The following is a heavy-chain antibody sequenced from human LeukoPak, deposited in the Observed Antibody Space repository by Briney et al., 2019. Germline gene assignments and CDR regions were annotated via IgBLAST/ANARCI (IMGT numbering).Heavy chain of an antibody. CDR3: ARAYYDILTGYYTDYYGMDV. CDR2: IYYSGST. Sequence: SETLSLTCTVSGGSISSGDYYWSWLRQPPGKGLEWIGYIYYSGSTYYNPSLKSRVTISVDTSKNQFSLKLSSVTAADTAVYYCARAYYDILTGYYTDYYGMDVWGQGTTVTVSS. CDR1: GGSISSGDYY. D-gene: IGHD3-9*01. J-gene: IGHJ6*02. V-gene: IGHV4-30-4*01.